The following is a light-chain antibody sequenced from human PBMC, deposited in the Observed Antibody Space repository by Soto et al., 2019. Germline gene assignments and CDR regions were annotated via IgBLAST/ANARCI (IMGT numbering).Light chain of an antibody. CDR1: SGHSSYA. CDR2: LNSDGSH. Sequence: QPVLTQSPSASASLGASVKITCTLSSGHSSYAIAWHQQQPEEGPRYLMKLNSDGSHSKGDGIPDRFSGSSSGAARYLTIPSLQSEDEADYYCQTWGTGIRGVVFGGGTKLTVL. J-gene: IGLJ2*01. V-gene: IGLV4-69*01. CDR3: QTWGTGIRGVV.